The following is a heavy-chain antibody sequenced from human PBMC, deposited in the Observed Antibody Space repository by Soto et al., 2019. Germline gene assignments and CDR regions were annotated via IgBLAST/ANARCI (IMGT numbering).Heavy chain of an antibody. CDR3: ARDSIARRDYYYYMDV. J-gene: IGHJ6*03. D-gene: IGHD3-10*01. CDR2: ISAYNGNT. Sequence: QVQLVQSGAEVKKPGASVKVSCKASGYTFTSYGISWVRQAPGQGLEWMGWISAYNGNTNYAQKLQGRVTMTTDTTTSTAYMKLRSLRSDDTAVYYCARDSIARRDYYYYMDVWGKGTTVTVSS. CDR1: GYTFTSYG. V-gene: IGHV1-18*01.